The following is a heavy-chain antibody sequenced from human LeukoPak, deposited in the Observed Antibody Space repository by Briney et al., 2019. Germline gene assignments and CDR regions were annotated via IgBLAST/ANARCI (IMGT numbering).Heavy chain of an antibody. D-gene: IGHD1-14*01. CDR2: IYSGGST. CDR3: ARGNPTYFDY. J-gene: IGHJ4*02. CDR1: GFTVSSNY. V-gene: IGHV3-66*01. Sequence: GGSLRLSCAASGFTVSSNYMSWVRQAPGQGLEWVSVIYSGGSTYFADSVKGRFTISRDNSKNTLYLQMNSLRAEDTAVYYCARGNPTYFDYWGQGTLVTVSS.